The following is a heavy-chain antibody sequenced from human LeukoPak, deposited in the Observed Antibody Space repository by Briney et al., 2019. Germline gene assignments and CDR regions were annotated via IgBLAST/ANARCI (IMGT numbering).Heavy chain of an antibody. CDR3: ARHIVVVPETWFDP. V-gene: IGHV4-59*01. CDR1: GGSISRYY. D-gene: IGHD2-2*01. J-gene: IGHJ5*02. Sequence: PSETLSLTCTVSGGSISRYYWSWIRQPPGKGLEWIGYIYYSGSTNYNPSLKSRVTISVDTSKNQFSLKLSSVTAADTAVYYCARHIVVVPETWFDPWGQGTLVTVSS. CDR2: IYYSGST.